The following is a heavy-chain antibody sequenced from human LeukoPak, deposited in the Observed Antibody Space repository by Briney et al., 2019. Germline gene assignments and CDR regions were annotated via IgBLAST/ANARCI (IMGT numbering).Heavy chain of an antibody. Sequence: GGSLRLSCAASGFTFSSYDMHWVRQVTGKGLEWVSGIGYTGHTYYSGSVKGRFTISRENAKNSLYLQMNDLTAGDTAVNYCTTGAEGWNYWGQGTLVTVSS. CDR2: IGYTGHT. J-gene: IGHJ4*02. CDR1: GFTFSSYD. CDR3: TTGAEGWNY. V-gene: IGHV3-13*01. D-gene: IGHD7-27*01.